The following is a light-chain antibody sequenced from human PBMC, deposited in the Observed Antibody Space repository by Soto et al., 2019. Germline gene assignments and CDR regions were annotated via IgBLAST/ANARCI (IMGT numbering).Light chain of an antibody. V-gene: IGLV2-23*01. CDR2: EGS. CDR3: CSYARSSTVV. CDR1: SSDVGSYNL. J-gene: IGLJ2*01. Sequence: QSALTQPASVSGSPGQSITISCTGTSSDVGSYNLVSWYQQHPGKAPKLMIYEGSKRPSGVSNRFSGSKSGNTASLTISGLQAEDEADYYYCSYARSSTVVFGGGTQLTVL.